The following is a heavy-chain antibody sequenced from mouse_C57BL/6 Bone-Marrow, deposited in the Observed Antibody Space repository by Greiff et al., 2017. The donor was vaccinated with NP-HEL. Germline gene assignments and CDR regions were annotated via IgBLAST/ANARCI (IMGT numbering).Heavy chain of an antibody. V-gene: IGHV5-16*01. Sequence: EVKLVESEGGLVQPGSSMKLSCTASGFTFSDYYMAWVRQVPEKGLEWVANINYDGSSTYYLDSLKSRFIISRDNAKNILYLQMSSLKSEDTATYYCARDEDYYGYGYFDVWGTGTTVTVSS. CDR2: INYDGSST. J-gene: IGHJ1*03. CDR1: GFTFSDYY. CDR3: ARDEDYYGYGYFDV. D-gene: IGHD1-1*01.